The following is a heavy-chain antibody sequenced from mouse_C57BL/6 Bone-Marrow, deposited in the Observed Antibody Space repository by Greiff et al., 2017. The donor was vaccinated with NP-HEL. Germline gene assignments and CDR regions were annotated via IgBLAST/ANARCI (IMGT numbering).Heavy chain of an antibody. J-gene: IGHJ3*01. CDR1: GYSITSGYY. D-gene: IGHD2-3*01. CDR3: ARDYDHLRSFAY. Sequence: EVQRVESGPGLVKPSQSLSLTCSVTGYSITSGYYWNWIRQFPGNKLEWMGYISYDGSNNYNPSLKNRISITRDTSKNQFFLKLNSVTTEDTATYYCARDYDHLRSFAYWGQGTLVTVSA. V-gene: IGHV3-6*01. CDR2: ISYDGSN.